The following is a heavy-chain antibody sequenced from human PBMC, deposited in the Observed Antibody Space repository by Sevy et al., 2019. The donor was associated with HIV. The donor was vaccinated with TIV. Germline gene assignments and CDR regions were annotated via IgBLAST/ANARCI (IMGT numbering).Heavy chain of an antibody. J-gene: IGHJ6*02. CDR1: NFSISSGYY. D-gene: IGHD2-21*02. Sequence: SETLSLTCGVSNFSISSGYYWGWIRQTPGKGLEWIGNTYHGGSTYYNPALKSRVAISVDPSTNKLSLRLSSVTAADTAVYYCARQSGGDRLDYYGMDGWGQGPTVTVSS. CDR3: ARQSGGDRLDYYGMDG. CDR2: TYHGGST. V-gene: IGHV4-38-2*01.